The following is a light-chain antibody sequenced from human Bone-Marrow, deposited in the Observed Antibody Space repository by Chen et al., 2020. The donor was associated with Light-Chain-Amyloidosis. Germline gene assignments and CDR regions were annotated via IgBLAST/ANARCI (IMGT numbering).Light chain of an antibody. CDR2: SNN. J-gene: IGLJ3*02. CDR3: AAWDDNLNGWV. V-gene: IGLV1-44*01. Sequence: SVLTQPPSASGTPGQRVTISCSGSSSNIGANTVNWYQQFPGTAPKLLIYSNNQRPSGVPDRFSGSKSVTSASLAISGLQSEDETDYSCAAWDDNLNGWVFGGGTKLTVL. CDR1: SSNIGANT.